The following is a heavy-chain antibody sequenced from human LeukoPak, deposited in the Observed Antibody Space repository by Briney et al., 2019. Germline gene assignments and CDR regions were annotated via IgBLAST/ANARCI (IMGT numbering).Heavy chain of an antibody. V-gene: IGHV3-23*01. CDR1: GFTFSSYA. J-gene: IGHJ4*02. D-gene: IGHD1-26*01. Sequence: GGSLRPSCAASGFTFSSYAMSWVRQAPGKGLEWVSAISGSGGSTYYADSVKGRFTISRDNSKNTLYLQMNSLRAEDTAVYYCAKEGMEWELLGYFDYWGQGTLVTVSS. CDR2: ISGSGGST. CDR3: AKEGMEWELLGYFDY.